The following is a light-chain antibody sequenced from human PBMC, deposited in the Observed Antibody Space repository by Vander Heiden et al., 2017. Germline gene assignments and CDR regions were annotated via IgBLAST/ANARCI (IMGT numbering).Light chain of an antibody. J-gene: IGKJ2*01. CDR3: EQSDSTPLT. CDR2: AAP. CDR1: QSIHSF. V-gene: IGKV1-39*01. Sequence: DIEMTQSPSSLSASVGDRVTLTCRASQSIHSFLNWYQQKPGKAPKLLIYAAPSLQSVVPSRFSGSGSGTEFTLTISRPRPEDFATYYCEQSDSTPLTFGQGTKVEIK.